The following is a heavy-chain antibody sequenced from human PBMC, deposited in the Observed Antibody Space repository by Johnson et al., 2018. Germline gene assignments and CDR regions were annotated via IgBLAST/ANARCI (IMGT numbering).Heavy chain of an antibody. D-gene: IGHD3-3*01. CDR1: GFTFSSFA. CDR3: ARASITIFGVVRTPQYYFDS. V-gene: IGHV3-23*01. Sequence: VQLQESGGGLVEAGGSLRLSCAASGFTFSSFAMSWVRPAPGKGLDWVTAVSGSGTWTYYTDSVKGRFTISRDNSKNTLYLQMNSLRAEDTAVYYCARASITIFGVVRTPQYYFDSWGQGIVVTVSS. CDR2: VSGSGTWT. J-gene: IGHJ4*02.